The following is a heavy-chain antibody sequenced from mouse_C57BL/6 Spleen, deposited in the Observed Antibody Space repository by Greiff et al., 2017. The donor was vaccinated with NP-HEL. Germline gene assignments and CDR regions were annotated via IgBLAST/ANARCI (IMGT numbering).Heavy chain of an antibody. CDR3: ARWGYSNLFDY. Sequence: QVQLQQPGAELVRPGSSVKLSCKASGYTFTSYWMDWVKQRPGQGLEWIGNIYPSDSETHYNQKFKDKATLTVDKSSSTAYMQLSSLTSEDSAVYYGARWGYSNLFDYWGQGTTLTVSS. V-gene: IGHV1-61*01. D-gene: IGHD2-5*01. J-gene: IGHJ2*01. CDR2: IYPSDSET. CDR1: GYTFTSYW.